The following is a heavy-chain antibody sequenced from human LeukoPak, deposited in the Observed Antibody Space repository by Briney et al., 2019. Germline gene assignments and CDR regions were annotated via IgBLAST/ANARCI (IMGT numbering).Heavy chain of an antibody. CDR2: IKSKTDGGTA. J-gene: IGHJ2*01. CDR3: TTAPGLSGNWYFDL. V-gene: IGHV3-15*01. D-gene: IGHD2-15*01. Sequence: PGESLRLSCAASGFTFKKYWMSWVRQVPGKGLEWVGRIKSKTDGGTADYAAPAKGRFTISRDDSKNTLYLQMNSLHIEDTAVYYCTTAPGLSGNWYFDLWGRGTLVTVSS. CDR1: GFTFKKYW.